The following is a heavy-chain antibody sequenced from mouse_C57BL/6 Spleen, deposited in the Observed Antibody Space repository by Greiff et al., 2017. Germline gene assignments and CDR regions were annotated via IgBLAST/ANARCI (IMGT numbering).Heavy chain of an antibody. CDR2: IDPSDSET. D-gene: IGHD2-3*01. Sequence: VQLQQPGAELVRPGSSVKLSCKASGYTFTSYWMHWVKQRPIQGLEWIGNIDPSDSETHYNQKFKDKATLTVDKSSSTAYMQLSSLTSEDSAVYYCARKSDGYPAWFAYGGQGTLVTVSA. V-gene: IGHV1-52*01. J-gene: IGHJ3*01. CDR1: GYTFTSYW. CDR3: ARKSDGYPAWFAY.